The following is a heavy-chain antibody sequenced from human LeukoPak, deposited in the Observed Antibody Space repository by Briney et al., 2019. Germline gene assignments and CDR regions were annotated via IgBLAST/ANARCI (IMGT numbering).Heavy chain of an antibody. V-gene: IGHV3-48*03. J-gene: IGHJ4*02. CDR1: GFTFDNHE. D-gene: IGHD3-16*01. CDR2: ISSVSSTI. Sequence: GGSLRLSCRASGFTFDNHEMNWVRQAPGKGLEWILYISSVSSTIYYADSVKGRFTISRDNVKNTLYLQMNSLRIEDTAVYYCARDVPSAWGTLNYWGQGTLVTVSS. CDR3: ARDVPSAWGTLNY.